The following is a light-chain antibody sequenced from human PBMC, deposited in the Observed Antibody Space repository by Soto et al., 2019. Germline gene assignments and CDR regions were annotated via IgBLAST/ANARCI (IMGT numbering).Light chain of an antibody. CDR3: QQYGGSPFT. Sequence: LSCWASQSVSNNLAWIQQKPGQTPRLLMYGASSRATGIPDRFSGSGSGTRFTLTISRLEPEDFAVYYCQQYGGSPFTFGPGTKVEI. V-gene: IGKV3-20*01. CDR1: QSVSNN. CDR2: GAS. J-gene: IGKJ3*01.